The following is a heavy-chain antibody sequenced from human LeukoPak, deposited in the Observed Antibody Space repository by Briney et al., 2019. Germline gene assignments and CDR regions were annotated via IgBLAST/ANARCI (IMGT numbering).Heavy chain of an antibody. V-gene: IGHV3-7*03. CDR3: AEAKRPRVVIHDAFDI. CDR2: IKEDGSVK. D-gene: IGHD3-22*01. J-gene: IGHJ3*02. CDR1: GFTFSSYW. Sequence: GGSLRLSCAASGFTFSSYWMSWVRQAPGKGLEWVASIKEDGSVKHYVDSVKGRFTISRDNAKNTLYLQMNSLRAEDTAVYYCAEAKRPRVVIHDAFDIWGQGTMVTVSS.